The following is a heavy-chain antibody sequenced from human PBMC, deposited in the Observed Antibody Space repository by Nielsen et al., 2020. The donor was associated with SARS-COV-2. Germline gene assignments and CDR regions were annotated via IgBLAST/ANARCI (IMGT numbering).Heavy chain of an antibody. Sequence: GSLRLSCAASGFTFDDYGMSWIRQPPGKGLEWIGEINHSGSTNYNPSLKSRVTISVDKSKNQFSLKLSSVTAADTAVYYCARDYYDSSGLNAFDIWGQGTMVTVSS. V-gene: IGHV4-34*01. D-gene: IGHD3-22*01. CDR2: INHSGST. CDR3: ARDYYDSSGLNAFDI. J-gene: IGHJ3*02. CDR1: GFTFDDYG.